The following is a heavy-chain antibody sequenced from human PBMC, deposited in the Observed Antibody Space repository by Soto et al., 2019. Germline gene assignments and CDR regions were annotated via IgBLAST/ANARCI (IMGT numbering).Heavy chain of an antibody. V-gene: IGHV3-74*01. J-gene: IGHJ2*01. CDR2: INPDGRGT. CDR1: GFTFSSYW. CDR3: GRVGQGAWYFDL. Sequence: EVQLVESGGGLVQPGGSLTLSCAASGFTFSSYWMHWVRQAPGKGVVWVSRINPDGRGTNYADSVKGQFTISRDNAKNTLYLQMNRLRPEDTAVYYCGRVGQGAWYFDLWGRGTLVTVSS. D-gene: IGHD1-26*01.